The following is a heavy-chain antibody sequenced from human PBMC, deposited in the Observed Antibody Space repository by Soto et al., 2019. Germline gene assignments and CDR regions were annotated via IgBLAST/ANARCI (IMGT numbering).Heavy chain of an antibody. CDR3: ARVLLWFGELSRGGHFDY. D-gene: IGHD3-10*01. CDR1: GFTFSSYW. V-gene: IGHV3-7*01. J-gene: IGHJ4*02. Sequence: EVQLVESGGGLVQPGGSLRLSCAASGFTFSSYWMSWVRQAPGKGLEWVANIKQDGSEKYYVDSVKGRFTISRDNAKNALYLQMNRLRAEDTAVYYCARVLLWFGELSRGGHFDYWGQGTLVTVSS. CDR2: IKQDGSEK.